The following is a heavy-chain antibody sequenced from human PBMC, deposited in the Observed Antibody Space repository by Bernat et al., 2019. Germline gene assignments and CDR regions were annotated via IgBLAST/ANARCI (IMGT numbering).Heavy chain of an antibody. CDR2: ISGSGGNT. D-gene: IGHD3-22*01. V-gene: IGHV3-23*01. Sequence: EVQLLESGGGLVQPGGSLRLSCAASGFTFSSYTMSWVRQAPGKGLEWVSAISGSGGNTYYADSVKGRFTISRDNSKNTLYLQMNSLRAEDTAVYYCAKPFRSYYDSSGIDAFDIWGQGTMVTVSS. J-gene: IGHJ3*02. CDR3: AKPFRSYYDSSGIDAFDI. CDR1: GFTFSSYT.